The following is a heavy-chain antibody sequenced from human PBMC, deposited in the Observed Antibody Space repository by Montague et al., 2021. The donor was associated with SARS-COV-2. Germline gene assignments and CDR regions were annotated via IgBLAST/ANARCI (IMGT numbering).Heavy chain of an antibody. CDR3: ARYYYDFWSGYYSHYYFDY. J-gene: IGHJ4*02. V-gene: IGHV4-59*01. CDR1: GGSISSYY. CDR2: IYYSGST. Sequence: SETLSLTCTVSGGSISSYYWSWIRQPPGKGLEWIGYIYYSGSTNYNPPXXSRVTISVDTSKNQFSLKLSSVTAADTAVYYCARYYYDFWSGYYSHYYFDYWGQGTLVTVSS. D-gene: IGHD3-3*01.